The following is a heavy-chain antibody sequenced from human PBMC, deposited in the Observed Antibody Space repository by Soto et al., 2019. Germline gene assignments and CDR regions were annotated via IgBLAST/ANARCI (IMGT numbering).Heavy chain of an antibody. D-gene: IGHD6-19*01. CDR3: AKERTITAVTGNAFDY. Sequence: HPGGSLRLSCAASGFIFSKYAMHWVRQAPGKGLEWVAFISFDGTNQHYADSAKGRFTISRDNSNSTLYLHMNSLRPEDTATYYCAKERTITAVTGNAFDYWGRGTLVTVSS. V-gene: IGHV3-30*02. J-gene: IGHJ4*02. CDR1: GFIFSKYA. CDR2: ISFDGTNQ.